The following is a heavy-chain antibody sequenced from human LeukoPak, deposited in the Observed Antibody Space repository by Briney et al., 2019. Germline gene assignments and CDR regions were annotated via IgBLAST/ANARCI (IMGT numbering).Heavy chain of an antibody. CDR1: GFTLSSYG. CDR3: AKDLRSKVAALDY. J-gene: IGHJ4*02. D-gene: IGHD6-19*01. CDR2: ISYDGTYK. Sequence: QSGGSLRLSCAASGFTLSSYGMHWVRQAPGKGLEWVAVISYDGTYKYYAGSVKGRFTISRDNSKNTLYLQMNSLRAEDTAVYYCAKDLRSKVAALDYWGQGTLVTVSS. V-gene: IGHV3-30*18.